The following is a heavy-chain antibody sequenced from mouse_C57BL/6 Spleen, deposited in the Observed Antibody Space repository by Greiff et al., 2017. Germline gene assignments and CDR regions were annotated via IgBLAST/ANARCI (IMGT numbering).Heavy chain of an antibody. CDR3: ARVNGYYYYFDY. V-gene: IGHV3-1*01. Sequence: EVQRVESGPGMVKPSQSLSLTCTVTGYSITSGYDWHWIRHFPGNKLEWMGYISYSGSTNYNPSLKSRISITHDTSKNHFFLKLNSVTTEDTATYYCARVNGYYYYFDYWGQGTTLTVSS. CDR1: GYSITSGYD. CDR2: ISYSGST. D-gene: IGHD2-3*01. J-gene: IGHJ2*01.